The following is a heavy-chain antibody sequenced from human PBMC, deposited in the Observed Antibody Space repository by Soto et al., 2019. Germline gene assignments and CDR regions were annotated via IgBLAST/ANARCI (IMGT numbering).Heavy chain of an antibody. Sequence: QMQLVQSGAEVKKPGSSVKVSCKASGGTLSSFINYPINWVRQAPGQGLEWMGGIVPNVGTVNYAQKFQGRVTITADKSTGTAYMELSSLRSEDTALYYCARRDTRGCLRYFDNWGQGTLVTVSS. J-gene: IGHJ4*02. CDR1: GGTLSSFINYP. V-gene: IGHV1-69*06. CDR3: ARRDTRGCLRYFDN. CDR2: IVPNVGTV. D-gene: IGHD3-22*01.